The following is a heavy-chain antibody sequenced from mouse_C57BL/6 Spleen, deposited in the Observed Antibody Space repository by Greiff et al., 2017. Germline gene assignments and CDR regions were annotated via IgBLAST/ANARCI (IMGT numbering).Heavy chain of an antibody. V-gene: IGHV1-80*01. J-gene: IGHJ3*01. Sequence: VQLQQSGAELVKPGASVKISCKASGYAFSSYWMNWVKQRPGKGLEWIGQIYPGDGDTNYNGKFKGNATLTADKSSSTAYMQLSSLTSEDSAVYFCARKGYYGSSSFAYWGQGTLVTVSA. CDR3: ARKGYYGSSSFAY. CDR2: IYPGDGDT. D-gene: IGHD1-1*01. CDR1: GYAFSSYW.